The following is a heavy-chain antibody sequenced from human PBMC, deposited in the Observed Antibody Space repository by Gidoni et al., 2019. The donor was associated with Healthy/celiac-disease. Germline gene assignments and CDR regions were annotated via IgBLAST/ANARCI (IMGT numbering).Heavy chain of an antibody. CDR1: GGSFSGYH. V-gene: IGHV4-34*01. J-gene: IGHJ2*01. D-gene: IGHD1-7*01. CDR3: ARGGRLELRRVLRREETNWYFDF. Sequence: QVQLQQWGAGLLKPSETLSLMCAVYGGSFSGYHWSWIRQPPAKGLEYIGENNHSGSTNYNPSLKSRVTISVDTSKNQFSLKLSSVTAADTAVYYCARGGRLELRRVLRREETNWYFDFWGRGTLVTVSS. CDR2: NNHSGST.